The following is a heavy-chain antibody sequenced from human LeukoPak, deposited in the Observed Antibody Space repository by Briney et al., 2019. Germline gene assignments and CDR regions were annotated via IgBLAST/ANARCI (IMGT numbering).Heavy chain of an antibody. CDR3: AGGVPLSDWLFPDDAFDI. CDR1: GGSTSSYY. Sequence: SETLSLTCTVSGGSTSSYYWSWIRQPAGKGLEWIGRIYTSGSTNYNPSLKSRVTMSVDTSKNQFSLKLSSVTAADTAVYYCAGGVPLSDWLFPDDAFDIWGQGTMVTVSS. V-gene: IGHV4-4*07. D-gene: IGHD3-9*01. J-gene: IGHJ3*02. CDR2: IYTSGST.